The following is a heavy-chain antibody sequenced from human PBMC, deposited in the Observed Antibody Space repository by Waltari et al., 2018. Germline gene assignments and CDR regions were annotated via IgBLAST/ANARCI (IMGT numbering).Heavy chain of an antibody. J-gene: IGHJ4*02. Sequence: QGQLVESGGGVVQPGRSLRLSCAASGFTFISYTMHWVRQAPGKGLGGVAVISYDGSNKYHADSVKGRFTISRDNSKNTLYLQMNSLRTEDTAVYYCARDGEMYCSSTSCYYFDHWGQGTLVTVSS. CDR2: ISYDGSNK. CDR1: GFTFISYT. D-gene: IGHD2-2*01. V-gene: IGHV3-30*04. CDR3: ARDGEMYCSSTSCYYFDH.